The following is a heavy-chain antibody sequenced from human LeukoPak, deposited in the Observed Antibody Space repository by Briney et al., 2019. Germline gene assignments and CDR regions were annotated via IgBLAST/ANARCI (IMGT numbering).Heavy chain of an antibody. Sequence: PGGSLTLSCAAARFTFSGYGMHWVRQAPGRGLEWGAVIWYDGSNKYYADSVKGRFTIARDNSKNTLYLQMNSLRAEDTAVYYCARDPSYYSTTFVQSGAFDYWGQGTPVTVSS. V-gene: IGHV3-33*01. D-gene: IGHD3-3*01. CDR3: ARDPSYYSTTFVQSGAFDY. J-gene: IGHJ4*02. CDR2: IWYDGSNK. CDR1: RFTFSGYG.